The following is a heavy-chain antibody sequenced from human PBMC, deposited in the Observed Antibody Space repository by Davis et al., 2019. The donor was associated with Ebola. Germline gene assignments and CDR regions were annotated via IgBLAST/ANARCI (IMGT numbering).Heavy chain of an antibody. V-gene: IGHV1-18*01. CDR3: ARDRFVAAAGTGLDY. CDR2: ISAYNGNT. D-gene: IGHD6-13*01. J-gene: IGHJ4*02. Sequence: ASVKVSCKASGYTFTSYGISWVRQAPGQGLEWMGWISAYNGNTNYAQKLQGRVTMTTDTSTSTAYMELRSLRSDDTAVYYCARDRFVAAAGTGLDYWGQGTLVTVSS. CDR1: GYTFTSYG.